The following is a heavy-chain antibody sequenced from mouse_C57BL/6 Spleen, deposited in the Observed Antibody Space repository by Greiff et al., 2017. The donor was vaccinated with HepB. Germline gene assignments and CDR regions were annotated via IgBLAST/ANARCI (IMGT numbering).Heavy chain of an antibody. CDR1: GYTFTSYG. Sequence: VQLQQSGAELARPGASVKLSCKASGYTFTSYGISWVKQRTGQGLEWIGEIYPRSGNTYYNDKFKGKATLTADKSSSTAYMELRSLTSEDSAVYFCVYYYGSSPDYWGQGTTLTVSS. V-gene: IGHV1-81*01. D-gene: IGHD1-1*01. J-gene: IGHJ2*01. CDR3: VYYYGSSPDY. CDR2: IYPRSGNT.